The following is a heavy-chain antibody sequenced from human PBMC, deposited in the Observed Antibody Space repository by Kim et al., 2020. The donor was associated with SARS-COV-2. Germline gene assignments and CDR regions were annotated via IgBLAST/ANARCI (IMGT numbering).Heavy chain of an antibody. CDR3: AKGLGSSGRDAFDI. Sequence: GGSLRLSCAASGFTFDDYAMHWVRQAPGKGLEWVSLISWDGGSTYYADSVKGRFTISRDNSKNSLYLQMNSLRAEDTALYYCAKGLGSSGRDAFDIWGQGTMVTVSS. V-gene: IGHV3-43D*03. D-gene: IGHD3-22*01. CDR2: ISWDGGST. CDR1: GFTFDDYA. J-gene: IGHJ3*02.